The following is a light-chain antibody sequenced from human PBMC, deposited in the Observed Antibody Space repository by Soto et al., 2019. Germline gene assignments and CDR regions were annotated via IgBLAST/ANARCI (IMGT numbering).Light chain of an antibody. CDR1: QSVSSNY. CDR2: GAS. CDR3: QQYGSSPPVT. Sequence: EMVLTQSPGALSLSPGERATLSCRASQSVSSNYLAWYQQKPGQAPRLLIYGASSRATGIPDRFSGSGSGTDFTLTISILEPEDFAVYYCQQYGSSPPVTFGGGIRVEIK. J-gene: IGKJ4*01. V-gene: IGKV3-20*01.